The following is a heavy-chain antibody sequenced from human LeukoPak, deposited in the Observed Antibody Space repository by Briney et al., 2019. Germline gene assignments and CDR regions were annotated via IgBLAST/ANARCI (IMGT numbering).Heavy chain of an antibody. Sequence: PGGSLRLSCAASGFTFSNYAMNWVRQAPGKGLEWVSYFSTSSGTISYADSVKGRFTISRDDAKNSLYLQMNSLRDEDTAVYYCARDKDFGFDYWGQGTLVTVSS. D-gene: IGHD3-10*01. V-gene: IGHV3-48*02. CDR2: FSTSSGTI. J-gene: IGHJ4*02. CDR1: GFTFSNYA. CDR3: ARDKDFGFDY.